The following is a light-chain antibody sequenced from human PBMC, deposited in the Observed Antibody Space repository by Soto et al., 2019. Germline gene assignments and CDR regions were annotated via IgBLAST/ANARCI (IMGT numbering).Light chain of an antibody. CDR3: SSYTTSNTRQIV. V-gene: IGLV2-14*03. CDR1: SSDVGGYNY. Sequence: QSALTQPASVSGSPGQSITISCTGTSSDVGGYNYVSWYQHHPGKAPKLMIFDVSNRPSGVSNRFSGSKSGNTASLTISGLQTEEEADYYCSSYTTSNTRQIVFGTGTKLTVL. J-gene: IGLJ1*01. CDR2: DVS.